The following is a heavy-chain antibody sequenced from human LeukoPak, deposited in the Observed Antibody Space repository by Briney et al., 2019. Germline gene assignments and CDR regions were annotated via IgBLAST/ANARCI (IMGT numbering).Heavy chain of an antibody. CDR3: ARTRGRFGGATLKF. CDR1: GYTFTSYV. CDR2: INLNSGKT. J-gene: IGHJ4*02. Sequence: ASVQDTCKASGYTFTSYVINGVRQATGQGLEWMGWINLNSGKTDYAQKFQGRVIMTRNTSISTAYMVVSSLRSEDTAVYYCARTRGRFGGATLKFWGQGTLVTVSS. D-gene: IGHD3-16*01. V-gene: IGHV1-8*01.